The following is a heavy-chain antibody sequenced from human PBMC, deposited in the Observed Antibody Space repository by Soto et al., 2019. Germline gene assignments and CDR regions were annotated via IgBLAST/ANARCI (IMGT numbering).Heavy chain of an antibody. CDR2: IYSGGST. D-gene: IGHD3-10*01. Sequence: EVRLVETGGDLIQPGGSLRLSCAASGFIVSGNYMSWVRQAPGKGLEWVSVIYSGGSTYYADSVKGRFTISSDNSKNTLYLQMNSLRADDTAVYYCARDGGLAEDGMDVWGQGTTLTVSS. CDR1: GFIVSGNY. J-gene: IGHJ6*02. V-gene: IGHV3-53*02. CDR3: ARDGGLAEDGMDV.